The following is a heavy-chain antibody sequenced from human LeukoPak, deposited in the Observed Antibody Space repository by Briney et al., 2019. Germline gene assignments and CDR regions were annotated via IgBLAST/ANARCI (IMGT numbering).Heavy chain of an antibody. CDR1: GGSFSGYY. CDR3: ARRSYGAKLRAFDI. CDR2: INHSGST. J-gene: IGHJ3*02. Sequence: SETLSLTCAVYGGSFSGYYWSWIRQPPGKGLECIGEINHSGSTNYNPSLKSRVTISVDTSKNRFSLKLSSVTAADTAVYYCARRSYGAKLRAFDIWGQGTMVTVSS. D-gene: IGHD2-15*01. V-gene: IGHV4-34*01.